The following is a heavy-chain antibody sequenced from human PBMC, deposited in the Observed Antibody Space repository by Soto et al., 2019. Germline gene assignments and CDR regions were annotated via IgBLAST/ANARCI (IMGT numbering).Heavy chain of an antibody. CDR1: GYTFTSYG. V-gene: IGHV1-18*04. D-gene: IGHD2-21*02. CDR3: ARGRGPYCGGDCYPNWLDP. J-gene: IGHJ5*02. CDR2: ISAYNGNT. Sequence: GASVKVSCKASGYTFTSYGISWVRQAPGQGLEWMGWISAYNGNTNYAQKLQGRVTMTTDTSTSTAYMELRSLRSDDTAVYYCARGRGPYCGGDCYPNWLDPWGQGTMVTVYS.